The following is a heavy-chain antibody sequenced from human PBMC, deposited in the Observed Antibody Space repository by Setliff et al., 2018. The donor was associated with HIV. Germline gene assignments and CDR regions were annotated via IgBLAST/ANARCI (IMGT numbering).Heavy chain of an antibody. Sequence: SVKVSCKASGGTFSSYAISWVRQAPGQGLEWMGGIIPILGIANYAQKFQGRVTITTDEATSTAYMELSSLRSEDTAVYYCARGVNYYDSSGYAPDAFYIWGQGTMVTVSS. CDR3: ARGVNYYDSSGYAPDAFYI. CDR1: GGTFSSYA. D-gene: IGHD3-22*01. V-gene: IGHV1-69*10. CDR2: IIPILGIA. J-gene: IGHJ3*02.